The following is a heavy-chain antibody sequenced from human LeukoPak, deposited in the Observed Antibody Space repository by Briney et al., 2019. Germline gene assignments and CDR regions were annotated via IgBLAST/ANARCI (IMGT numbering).Heavy chain of an antibody. CDR2: ISAYNGNT. CDR1: GYTFTSYG. V-gene: IGHV1-18*01. CDR3: ARDQYSGYATNTNWFDP. Sequence: ASVKVSCKASGYTFTSYGISWVRQAPGQGLERMGWISAYNGNTNYAQKLQGRVTMTTDTSTSTAYMELRSLRSDDTAVYYCARDQYSGYATNTNWFDPWGQGTLVTVSS. J-gene: IGHJ5*02. D-gene: IGHD5-12*01.